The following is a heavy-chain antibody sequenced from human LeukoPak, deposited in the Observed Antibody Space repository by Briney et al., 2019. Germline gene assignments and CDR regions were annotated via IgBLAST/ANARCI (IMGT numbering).Heavy chain of an antibody. CDR1: GYTLTELS. CDR3: ARGRPSGWYDLIR. D-gene: IGHD6-19*01. Sequence: ASVKVSCKVSGYTLTELSMHWVRQAPGKGLEWMGGFDPEDGETIYAQKFQGRVTMTRNTSISTAYMELSSLRSEDTAVYYCARGRPSGWYDLIRWGQGTLVTVSS. CDR2: FDPEDGET. J-gene: IGHJ4*02. V-gene: IGHV1-24*01.